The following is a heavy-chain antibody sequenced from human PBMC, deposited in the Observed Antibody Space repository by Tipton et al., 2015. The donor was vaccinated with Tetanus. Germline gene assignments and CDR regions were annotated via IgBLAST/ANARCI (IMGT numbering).Heavy chain of an antibody. D-gene: IGHD6-25*01. CDR1: GGSISSYY. CDR2: IYTSEST. J-gene: IGHJ6*02. Sequence: TLSXTCTVSGGSISSYYWSWIRXPAXKGLEWIGRIYTSESTNYNPSLKSRLTMSVDTSKNQFSLRLNSVTAADTAVYYCARMQRYGMDVWGQG. CDR3: ARMQRYGMDV. V-gene: IGHV4-4*07.